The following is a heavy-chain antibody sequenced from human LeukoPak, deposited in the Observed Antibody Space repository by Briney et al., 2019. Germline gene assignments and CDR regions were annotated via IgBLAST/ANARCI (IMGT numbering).Heavy chain of an antibody. CDR1: GYSFTSYW. CDR2: IYPGDSDT. CDR3: ARRMGYNWNDVGNWFDP. Sequence: GESLKISCQGSGYSFTSYWIGWVRQLPGKGLEWMGIIYPGDSDTRYSPSFQGQVTISADKSISTAYLQWSSLKASDTAMYYCARRMGYNWNDVGNWFDPWGQGTLVTVSS. V-gene: IGHV5-51*01. J-gene: IGHJ5*02. D-gene: IGHD1-20*01.